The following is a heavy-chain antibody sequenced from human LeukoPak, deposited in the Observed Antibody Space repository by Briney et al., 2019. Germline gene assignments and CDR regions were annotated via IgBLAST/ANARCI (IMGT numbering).Heavy chain of an antibody. CDR2: IYHRGTT. V-gene: IGHV4-59*01. Sequence: SETLSLTCTVSGGSISNYFSTWIRQPPGKGLEWIGYIYHRGTTNYNPSLKSRVTISVDTSKNQFSLELRSATTADTAVYYCARGRNDHGGMFFDYWGQGSLVTVSS. D-gene: IGHD4-23*01. CDR1: GGSISNYF. J-gene: IGHJ4*02. CDR3: ARGRNDHGGMFFDY.